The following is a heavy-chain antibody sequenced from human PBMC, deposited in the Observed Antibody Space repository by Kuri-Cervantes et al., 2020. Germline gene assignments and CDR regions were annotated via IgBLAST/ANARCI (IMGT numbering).Heavy chain of an antibody. CDR1: GFTFSDYY. CDR2: ISSSGSTI. CDR3: AKAVGIAVAGDMDV. Sequence: GESLKISCAASGFTFSDYYMSWIRQAPGKGLEWVSYISSSGSTIYYADSVKGRFTISRDNSKNTLYLQMNSLRAEDTAVYYCAKAVGIAVAGDMDVWGQGTTVTVSS. J-gene: IGHJ6*02. V-gene: IGHV3-11*01. D-gene: IGHD6-19*01.